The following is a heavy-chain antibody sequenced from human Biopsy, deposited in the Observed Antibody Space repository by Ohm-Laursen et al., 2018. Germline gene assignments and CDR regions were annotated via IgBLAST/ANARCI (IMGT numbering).Heavy chain of an antibody. V-gene: IGHV1-2*02. Sequence: GSSVKVSCKASGYTFTPYYIHWMRQAPGQGLEWMGWINPNSDGTNYAQKFQGRVTMTTDTSINAAYMELSRLRSDDTAVYFCARDQMIFGGGYCLAFWGQGTTVVVSS. J-gene: IGHJ6*02. CDR1: GYTFTPYY. D-gene: IGHD3/OR15-3a*01. CDR2: INPNSDGT. CDR3: ARDQMIFGGGYCLAF.